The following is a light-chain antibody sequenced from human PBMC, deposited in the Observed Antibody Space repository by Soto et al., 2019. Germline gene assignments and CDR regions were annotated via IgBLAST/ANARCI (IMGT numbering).Light chain of an antibody. V-gene: IGKV1-5*01. J-gene: IGKJ1*01. Sequence: DIQMTQSPSTLSASVGDSVTISCRASQSVTYWLAWYQQKPGTAPNLLMYDAPTLHSGVPSRFTGRGSGTEFQCPISSLQPDDFATYVCQQYHSSPGTFGQGTKVDIK. CDR1: QSVTYW. CDR3: QQYHSSPGT. CDR2: DAP.